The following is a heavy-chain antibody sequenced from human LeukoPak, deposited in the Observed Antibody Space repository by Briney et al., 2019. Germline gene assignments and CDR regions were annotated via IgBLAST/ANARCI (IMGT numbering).Heavy chain of an antibody. Sequence: VASVKVSCKASGYTFSDYYMHWVRQAPGQGLQWVGWINPNSGDTHYAQMFQGRVTMTRDTSINTDYMELRRVRPDDTAVYYCAKSAQYSSAWFTGSFDYWGQGTLVTVSS. D-gene: IGHD6-13*01. CDR3: AKSAQYSSAWFTGSFDY. CDR2: INPNSGDT. J-gene: IGHJ4*02. CDR1: GYTFSDYY. V-gene: IGHV1-2*02.